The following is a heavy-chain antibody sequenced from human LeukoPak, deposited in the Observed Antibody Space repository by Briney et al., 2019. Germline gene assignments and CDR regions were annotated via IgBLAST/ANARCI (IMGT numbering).Heavy chain of an antibody. J-gene: IGHJ6*02. Sequence: SETLSLTCTVSGGSISSYYWSWIRQPPGKGLEWIGYIYTSGSTNYNPSLKSRVTISVDTSKNQFSLKLSSVTAADTAVYYCARGTYCSSTSCYLGYGMDVWGQGTTVTVSS. CDR3: ARGTYCSSTSCYLGYGMDV. CDR2: IYTSGST. V-gene: IGHV4-4*09. CDR1: GGSISSYY. D-gene: IGHD2-2*01.